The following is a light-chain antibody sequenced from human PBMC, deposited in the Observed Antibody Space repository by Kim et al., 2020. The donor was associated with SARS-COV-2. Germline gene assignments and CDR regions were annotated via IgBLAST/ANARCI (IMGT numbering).Light chain of an antibody. V-gene: IGKV1-5*03. CDR2: KAS. CDR3: QQYKHYKT. J-gene: IGKJ1*01. Sequence: SASVGDRVTITCRASQSFITSLAWYQQKPGKAPKLLIYKASNLQSDVPSRFSGRGSGTEFTLTIDSLQPDDSSTYYCQQYKHYKTFGQGTKVDIK. CDR1: QSFITS.